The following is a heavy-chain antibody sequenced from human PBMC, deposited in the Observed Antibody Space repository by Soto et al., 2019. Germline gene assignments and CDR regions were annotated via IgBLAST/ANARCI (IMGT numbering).Heavy chain of an antibody. J-gene: IGHJ3*02. CDR2: IYYSGST. CDR3: ARQGEGAVGYSSGAFDI. CDR1: GGSISSYY. Sequence: SETLSLTCTVSGGSISSYYWSWIRQPPGKGLEWIGYIYYSGSTNYNPSLKSRVTISVDTSKNQFSLKLSSVTAADTAVYYCARQGEGAVGYSSGAFDIWGQGTMVTVSS. V-gene: IGHV4-59*08. D-gene: IGHD6-19*01.